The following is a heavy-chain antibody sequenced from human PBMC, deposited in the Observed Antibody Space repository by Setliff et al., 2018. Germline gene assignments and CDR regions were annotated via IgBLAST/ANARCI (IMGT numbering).Heavy chain of an antibody. CDR1: GYTLTEFS. D-gene: IGHD4-17*01. Sequence: ASVKVSCKVYGYTLTEFSINWVRQAPGKGLEWMGDFDPGDGETIYARKLQGRVTMTEDTSTDTAFMELSSLRSEDTAVYYCARCHGALLYDAFDIWGQGTMVTVSS. CDR2: FDPGDGET. J-gene: IGHJ3*02. CDR3: ARCHGALLYDAFDI. V-gene: IGHV1-24*01.